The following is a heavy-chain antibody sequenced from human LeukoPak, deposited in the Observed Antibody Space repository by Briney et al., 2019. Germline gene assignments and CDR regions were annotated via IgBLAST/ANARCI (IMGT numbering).Heavy chain of an antibody. D-gene: IGHD2-2*01. CDR3: ARIHCSSASCYYFDS. CDR2: VNPQRGGT. J-gene: IGHJ4*02. Sequence: ASVKVSFKASGYTFTDYYMHWVRQAPGQGLEWVGWVNPQRGGTNYAQKFQGRVTMTRDTSINTAYMHLSRLTSDDTAVYYCARIHCSSASCYYFDSWGQGTLVTVSS. V-gene: IGHV1-2*02. CDR1: GYTFTDYY.